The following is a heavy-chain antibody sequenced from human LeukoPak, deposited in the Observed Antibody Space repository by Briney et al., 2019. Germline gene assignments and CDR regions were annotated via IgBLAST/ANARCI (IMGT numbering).Heavy chain of an antibody. CDR3: ARVVSRYYFDY. D-gene: IGHD2/OR15-2a*01. J-gene: IGHJ4*02. CDR1: GFNFSSYG. CDR2: IRYDGSNK. V-gene: IGHV3-30*02. Sequence: GGSLRLSCAASGFNFSSYGMHWVRQAPAKELEWVAFIRYDGSNKDYADSVKGRFTISRDNAQNSLYLQMNSLRAEDTAVYYCARVVSRYYFDYWGQGTLVTVSS.